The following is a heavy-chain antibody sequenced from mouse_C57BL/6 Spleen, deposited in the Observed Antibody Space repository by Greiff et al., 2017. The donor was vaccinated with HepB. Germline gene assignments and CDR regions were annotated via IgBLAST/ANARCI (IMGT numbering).Heavy chain of an antibody. CDR3: ARDHGSSFPYYAMDY. CDR1: GFTFSDYY. V-gene: IGHV5-16*01. D-gene: IGHD1-1*01. Sequence: EVKLEESEGGLVQPGSSMKLSCTASGFTFSDYYMAWVRQVPEKGLEWVANINYDGSSTYYLDSLKSRFIISRDNAKNILYLQMSSLKSEDTATYYCARDHGSSFPYYAMDYWGQGTSVTVSS. CDR2: INYDGSST. J-gene: IGHJ4*01.